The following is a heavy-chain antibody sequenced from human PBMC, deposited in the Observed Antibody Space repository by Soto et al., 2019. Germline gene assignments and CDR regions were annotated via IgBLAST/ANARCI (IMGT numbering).Heavy chain of an antibody. CDR3: ARSSTRVRRKLALRFYGMDV. CDR1: GGTFSSYA. CDR2: VIPIFGTA. V-gene: IGHV1-69*01. J-gene: IGHJ6*02. Sequence: QVQLVQSGAEVKKPGSSVKVSCKASGGTFSSYAISWVRQAPGQGLEWMGGVIPIFGTANYAQKVQGRVTITADESTSTAYMELSSLRSEDTAVYYCARSSTRVRRKLALRFYGMDVWGQGTTVTVSS. D-gene: IGHD3-10*01.